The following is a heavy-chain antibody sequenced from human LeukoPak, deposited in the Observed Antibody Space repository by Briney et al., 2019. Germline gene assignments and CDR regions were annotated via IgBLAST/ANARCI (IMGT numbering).Heavy chain of an antibody. J-gene: IGHJ4*02. CDR1: GFTSRSYY. CDR3: AKDEVGGHFEY. Sequence: GGSLRLSCATSGFTSRSYYMSWVRQAPGKGLEWVAKVNENGREIYYADSVKGRFTISRDNAKNSVYLQMKNLRAEDTAVYYCAKDEVGGHFEYWGQGILVTVSS. V-gene: IGHV3-7*01. CDR2: VNENGREI.